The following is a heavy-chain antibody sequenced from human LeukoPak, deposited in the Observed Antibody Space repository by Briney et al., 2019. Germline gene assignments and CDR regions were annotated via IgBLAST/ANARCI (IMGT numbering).Heavy chain of an antibody. CDR1: GFTFSNYA. CDR2: ISGSGGST. D-gene: IGHD6-19*01. V-gene: IGHV3-23*01. Sequence: GGSLRLSCAASGFTFSNYAMSWVRQAPGKGLEWVSAISGSGGSTYYADSVKGRFTISRDNSKNTLYLQMNSLRAEDTAVYYCAKPQGIAVAAYYFDYWGQGTLVTVSS. J-gene: IGHJ4*02. CDR3: AKPQGIAVAAYYFDY.